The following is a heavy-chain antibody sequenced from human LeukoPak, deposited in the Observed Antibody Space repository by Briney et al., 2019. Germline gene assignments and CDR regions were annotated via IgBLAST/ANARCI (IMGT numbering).Heavy chain of an antibody. CDR2: ISSSSSYI. D-gene: IGHD3-3*01. CDR3: ARMGGVVIPSYYFDY. Sequence: GGSLRLSCAASGFTFSSYSMNWVRQAPGKGLEWVLSISSSSSYIYYADSVKGRFTISRDNAKNSLYLQMNSLRAEDTAVYYCARMGGVVIPSYYFDYWGQGTLVTVSS. J-gene: IGHJ4*02. V-gene: IGHV3-21*01. CDR1: GFTFSSYS.